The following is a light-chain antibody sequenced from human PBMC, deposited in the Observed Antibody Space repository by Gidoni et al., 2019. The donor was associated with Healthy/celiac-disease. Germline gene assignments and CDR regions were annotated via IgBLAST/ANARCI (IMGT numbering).Light chain of an antibody. Sequence: DIVLTQSPATLSLSPGERATLSCRASQSVSSYFAWYQQQPGQAPSLLIYDASNRATGIPVRFSGSGSGTDFTLTISSLEPEDFAVYYCQQRSNWPPWTFGQGTKVEIK. CDR2: DAS. V-gene: IGKV3-11*01. CDR1: QSVSSY. CDR3: QQRSNWPPWT. J-gene: IGKJ1*01.